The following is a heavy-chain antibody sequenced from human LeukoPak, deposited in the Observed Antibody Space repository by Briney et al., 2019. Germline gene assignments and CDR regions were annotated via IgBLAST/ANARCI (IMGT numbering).Heavy chain of an antibody. CDR2: ISGSGSTT. D-gene: IGHD2-15*01. CDR3: AKDRARYCSGGRCPRAFDI. V-gene: IGHV3-23*01. CDR1: GFTFSSYA. J-gene: IGHJ3*02. Sequence: QAGGSLRLSCAASGFTFSSYAMSWVRQAPGKGLEWVSAISGSGSTTNYADSVKGRFTVSRDNSKNTLYLQMNGLRGDDTAVYYCAKDRARYCSGGRCPRAFDIWGQGTVVTVSS.